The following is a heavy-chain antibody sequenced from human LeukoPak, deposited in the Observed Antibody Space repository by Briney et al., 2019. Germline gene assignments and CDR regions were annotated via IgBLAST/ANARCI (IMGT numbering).Heavy chain of an antibody. V-gene: IGHV3-48*03. CDR3: ARKRARGLDY. CDR1: GFGFSSGT. J-gene: IGHJ4*02. CDR2: ISSSGSTV. D-gene: IGHD3-10*01. Sequence: PGGSLRLSCAASGFGFSSGTMNWVRQAPGKGLEWISYISSSGSTVYYADSVKGRFTISRDDAKNSLYLQMNSLRAEDTAVYYCARKRARGLDYWGQGTLVTVSS.